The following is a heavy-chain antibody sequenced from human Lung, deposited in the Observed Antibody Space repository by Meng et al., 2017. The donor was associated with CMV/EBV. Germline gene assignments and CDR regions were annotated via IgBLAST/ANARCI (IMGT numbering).Heavy chain of an antibody. J-gene: IGHJ4*02. CDR3: NRLTAADTSFDC. D-gene: IGHD6-13*01. CDR1: GFTFSGSA. CDR2: MKTKADNYST. Sequence: ASLKISXASSGFTFSGSAIHWVRQASGKGLEWVCLMKTKADNYSTAYAASLKGMFTISRDGSQNTAYLQMNSLKTEDTAWYYCNRLTAADTSFDCWGQGTLVTVSS. V-gene: IGHV3-73*01.